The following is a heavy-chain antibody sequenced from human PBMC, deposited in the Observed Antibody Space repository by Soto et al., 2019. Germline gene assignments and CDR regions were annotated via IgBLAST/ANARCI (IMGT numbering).Heavy chain of an antibody. CDR3: CVRLAATPGYYGMDV. CDR1: GFTFSSYA. V-gene: IGHV3-23*01. J-gene: IGHJ6*02. CDR2: ISGSGGST. Sequence: PGGSLRLSCAASGFTFSSYAMSWVRQAPGKGLEWVSAISGSGGSTYYADSVKGRFTISRDNSKNTLYLQMNSLRAEDTAVYYFCVRLAATPGYYGMDVWGQGTTVTVSS. D-gene: IGHD2-15*01.